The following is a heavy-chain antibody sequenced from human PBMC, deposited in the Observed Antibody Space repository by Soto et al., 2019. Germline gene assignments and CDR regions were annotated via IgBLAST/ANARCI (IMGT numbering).Heavy chain of an antibody. CDR1: GVYISNYY. Sequence: PSETLSLTCTVSGVYISNYYWAWLRQPPGKGLEWIGYAYYRGSTNYNPSLKSRVTMSVDTSKNQFFMQSNSVTAADTAAYDCARTYCSGGDCYPGSNWFDPWCQGTLVT. J-gene: IGHJ5*02. CDR3: ARTYCSGGDCYPGSNWFDP. V-gene: IGHV4-59*01. D-gene: IGHD2-15*01. CDR2: AYYRGST.